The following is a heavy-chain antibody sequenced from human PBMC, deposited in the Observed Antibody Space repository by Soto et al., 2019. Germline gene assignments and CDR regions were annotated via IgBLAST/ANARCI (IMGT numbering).Heavy chain of an antibody. V-gene: IGHV1-18*01. CDR3: AXXXXXXXXANYYYYYYMDV. CDR1: GYTFTSYG. CDR2: ISAYNGNT. J-gene: IGHJ6*03. Sequence: QVQLVQSGAEVKKPGASVKVSCKASGYTFTSYGISWVRQAPGQGLEWMGWISAYNGNTNYAQKLQGRVTMTTDTSTSTAYMELRSLRSDDTAVYYCAXXXXXXXXANYYYYYYMDVWGKGTTVTVSS.